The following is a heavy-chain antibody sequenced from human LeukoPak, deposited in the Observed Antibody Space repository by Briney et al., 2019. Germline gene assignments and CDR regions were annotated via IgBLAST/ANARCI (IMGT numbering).Heavy chain of an antibody. D-gene: IGHD5-12*01. CDR3: ARGDSGYESIDY. Sequence: SVKVSCKASGGTFSSYAISWVRQAPGQGLEWMGRIIPILGIANYAQKFQGRVTITADKSTSTAYMELSSLRSEDTAVYYCARGDSGYESIDYWGQGTLVTVSS. CDR1: GGTFSSYA. J-gene: IGHJ4*02. V-gene: IGHV1-69*04. CDR2: IIPILGIA.